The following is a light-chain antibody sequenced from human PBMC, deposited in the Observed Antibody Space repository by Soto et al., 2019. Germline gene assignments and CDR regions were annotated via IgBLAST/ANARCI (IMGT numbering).Light chain of an antibody. J-gene: IGKJ4*01. Sequence: DIVMTQSPATLSVAPGERVTFSCRASQGVSRKLAWYQHKPGQAPRLLISGASTRATGIPARFSGSGSGTEFTLTISSLQSEDFAVYYCQQYNNWPPLTFGGGTKVDIK. CDR3: QQYNNWPPLT. CDR1: QGVSRK. CDR2: GAS. V-gene: IGKV3-15*01.